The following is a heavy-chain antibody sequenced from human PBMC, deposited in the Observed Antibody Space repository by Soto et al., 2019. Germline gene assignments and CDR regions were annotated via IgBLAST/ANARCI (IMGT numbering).Heavy chain of an antibody. Sequence: EVQLLEAGGDLIPPGGSQRLSCAASGFTFSSYTMTWVRQAPGKGLEWVSAINGGGGSTYYADSVKGRFTISRDNSKDTLYLQMNSLRAEDTAVYYCAKDKVCSGGSCYYDYWGQGTLVTVSS. CDR3: AKDKVCSGGSCYYDY. CDR1: GFTFSSYT. D-gene: IGHD2-15*01. V-gene: IGHV3-23*01. CDR2: INGGGGST. J-gene: IGHJ4*02.